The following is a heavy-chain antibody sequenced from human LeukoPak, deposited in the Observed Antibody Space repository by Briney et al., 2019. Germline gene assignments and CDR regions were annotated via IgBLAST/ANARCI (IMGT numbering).Heavy chain of an antibody. J-gene: IGHJ6*02. CDR3: AREYCSGGSCLYYGMDV. D-gene: IGHD2-15*01. Sequence: PGGSLRLSCAASGFTFSSYEMNWVRQAPGKGLEWVSYISSSGSTIYYADSVKGRFTISRDNSKNTLYLQMNSLRAEDTAVYYCAREYCSGGSCLYYGMDVWGQGTTVTVSS. CDR2: ISSSGSTI. CDR1: GFTFSSYE. V-gene: IGHV3-48*03.